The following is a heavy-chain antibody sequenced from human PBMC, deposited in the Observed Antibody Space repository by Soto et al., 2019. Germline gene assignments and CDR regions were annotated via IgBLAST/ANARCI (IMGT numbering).Heavy chain of an antibody. CDR2: INHSGST. D-gene: IGHD5-12*01. J-gene: IGHJ6*02. CDR1: GGSISGYY. CDR3: ARGRGGWLRSWHYFYATEV. V-gene: IGHV4-34*01. Sequence: TTPPPSSDHGGSISGYYRRRVRHPQGKGLEWIGEINHSGSTNNNPSLKSRVTISVDTSKNQFSLKLSSVTAADTAVYYCARGRGGWLRSWHYFYATEVWGQGTTV.